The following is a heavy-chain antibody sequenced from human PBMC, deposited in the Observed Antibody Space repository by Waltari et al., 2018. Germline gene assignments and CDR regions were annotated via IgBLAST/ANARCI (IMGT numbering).Heavy chain of an antibody. J-gene: IGHJ6*02. Sequence: QVQLVESGGGVVQPGGSLRLSCAASGFTFSSYGMHWVRQAPGKGLERVAFIRYGGSNKYYADSVKGRFTISRDNSKNTLYLQMNSLRAEDTAVYYCAKLGPGDYYGMDVWGQGTTVTVSS. CDR2: IRYGGSNK. CDR1: GFTFSSYG. CDR3: AKLGPGDYYGMDV. V-gene: IGHV3-30*02. D-gene: IGHD7-27*01.